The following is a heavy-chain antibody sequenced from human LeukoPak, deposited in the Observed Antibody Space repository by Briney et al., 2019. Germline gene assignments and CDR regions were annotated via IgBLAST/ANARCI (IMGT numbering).Heavy chain of an antibody. Sequence: PGGSLRLSCAASGFTFSSYWMHWVRQAPGKGLVWVSRINSGGSITTYADFVKGRFTISRDNANNTLYLQMNSLKAEDTAVYYCVKIGEPWGQDTLVTVSS. CDR2: INSGGSIT. V-gene: IGHV3-74*01. CDR1: GFTFSSYW. D-gene: IGHD2/OR15-2a*01. J-gene: IGHJ1*01. CDR3: VKIGEP.